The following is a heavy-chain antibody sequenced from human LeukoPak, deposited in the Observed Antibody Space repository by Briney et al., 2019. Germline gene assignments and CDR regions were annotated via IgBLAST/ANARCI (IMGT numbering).Heavy chain of an antibody. Sequence: SETLSLTCAVSGVATSRGGYAWNWIRQPPGKGLEWIANIYHSGTTYYNPSLKSRVTISVDTSKNQFSLKLSSVTAADTAVYYCARGGIAAAGNTYYYYYMDVWGKGTTVTISS. D-gene: IGHD6-13*01. CDR2: IYHSGTT. V-gene: IGHV4-30-2*01. CDR1: GVATSRGGYA. CDR3: ARGGIAAAGNTYYYYYMDV. J-gene: IGHJ6*03.